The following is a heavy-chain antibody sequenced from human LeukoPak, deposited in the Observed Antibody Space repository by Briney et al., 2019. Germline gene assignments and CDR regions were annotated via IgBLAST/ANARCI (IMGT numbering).Heavy chain of an antibody. CDR1: GGSISGYY. V-gene: IGHV4-59*08. CDR2: ISDSGST. CDR3: ATLPEHYYDSSGYYPFDY. D-gene: IGHD3-22*01. Sequence: PSETLSLTCTVSGGSISGYYWSWMRQPPGKGPEWLGYISDSGSTNYNPSLKSRVTISVDTSKNQFSLKLSSVTAADTAVYYCATLPEHYYDSSGYYPFDYWGQGTLVTVSS. J-gene: IGHJ4*02.